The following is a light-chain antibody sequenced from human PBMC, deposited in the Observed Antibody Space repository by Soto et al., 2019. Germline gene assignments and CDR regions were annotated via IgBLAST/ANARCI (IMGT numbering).Light chain of an antibody. Sequence: DIQMTQSPSSLSASVGDRVTITCRASQSISSYLNWYQQKPGKAPKLLIYAASSLQSGVPSRFSGSGSGTDFTLTISSLRPEDFATYYCQQSYSTPCFGQGTKLEIK. CDR2: AAS. V-gene: IGKV1-39*01. CDR1: QSISSY. CDR3: QQSYSTPC. J-gene: IGKJ2*03.